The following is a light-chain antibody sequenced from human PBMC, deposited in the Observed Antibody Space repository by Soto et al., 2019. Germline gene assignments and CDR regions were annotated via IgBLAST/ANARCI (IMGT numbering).Light chain of an antibody. CDR1: QGISSY. J-gene: IGKJ1*01. CDR2: SAS. Sequence: DIQMTQSPSSVSASIGDRVTITCRASQGISSYLVWYQQKPGTAPKLLIYSASSLQSGVPSRFSGSGSGTDFTLSITSLQPEDSATYYCQQSNYFPLAFGQGNKVEIK. V-gene: IGKV1-12*01. CDR3: QQSNYFPLA.